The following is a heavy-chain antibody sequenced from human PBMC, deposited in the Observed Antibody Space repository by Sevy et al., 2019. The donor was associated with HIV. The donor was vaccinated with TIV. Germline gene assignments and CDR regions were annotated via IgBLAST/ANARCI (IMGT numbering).Heavy chain of an antibody. D-gene: IGHD3-10*01. CDR2: IGSSGSTI. CDR1: GFTFSDYY. V-gene: IGHV3-11*01. CDR3: ARESWFGELAPDY. Sequence: GGSLRLSCAASGFTFSDYYMSWIRQAPGKGLEWVSYIGSSGSTIYYADSVKGRFTISRDNAKNSLYLQMNSLRAEDTAVYYCARESWFGELAPDYWGQGTLVTVSS. J-gene: IGHJ4*02.